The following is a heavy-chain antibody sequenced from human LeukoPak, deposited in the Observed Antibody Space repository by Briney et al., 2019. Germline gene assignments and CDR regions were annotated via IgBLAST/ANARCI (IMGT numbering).Heavy chain of an antibody. D-gene: IGHD4-17*01. Sequence: PGGSLRLSCAASGFTFSDYYMSWIRQAPGKGLEWVSYISSSGSTIYYADSVKGRFTVSRDNAKNSLYLQMNSLRAEDTAVYYCARDGPYGDYEADAFDIWGQGTMVTVSS. V-gene: IGHV3-11*01. CDR2: ISSSGSTI. J-gene: IGHJ3*02. CDR3: ARDGPYGDYEADAFDI. CDR1: GFTFSDYY.